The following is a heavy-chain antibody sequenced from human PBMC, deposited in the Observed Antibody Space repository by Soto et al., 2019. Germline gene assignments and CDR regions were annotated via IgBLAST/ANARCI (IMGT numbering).Heavy chain of an antibody. V-gene: IGHV4-31*03. Sequence: SETLSLTCTVSGGSISSGGYYWSWIRQHPGKGLEWIGYIYYSGSTYYNPSLKSRVTISVDTSKNQFSLKLSSVTAADTAVYYCARSSTSGWHDYWGQGTLVTVSS. CDR2: IYYSGST. CDR3: ARSSTSGWHDY. CDR1: GGSISSGGYY. J-gene: IGHJ4*02. D-gene: IGHD6-19*01.